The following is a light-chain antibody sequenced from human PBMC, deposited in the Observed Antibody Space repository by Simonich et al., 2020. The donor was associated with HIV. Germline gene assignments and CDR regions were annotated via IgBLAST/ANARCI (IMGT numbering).Light chain of an antibody. CDR1: LRVSNN. J-gene: IGKJ2*01. V-gene: IGKV3-15*01. CDR2: GAS. Sequence: EVVMTQSPATMSVSPGERATLSCRASLRVSNNLAWYQKKPGQAPRLLIYGASTRATGIPARFSGSVSGTEFTLTISSMQSEDFAVYYCQQYDKWPLFFGQGTKLELK. CDR3: QQYDKWPLF.